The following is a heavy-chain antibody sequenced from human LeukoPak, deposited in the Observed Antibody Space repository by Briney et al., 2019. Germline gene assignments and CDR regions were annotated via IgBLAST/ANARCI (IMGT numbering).Heavy chain of an antibody. D-gene: IGHD1-26*01. CDR2: INLNSGGT. J-gene: IGHJ6*02. CDR3: ARGSATTHYYYNMDV. CDR1: GYTFTGSY. Sequence: ASVKVSCKASGYTFTGSYMHWVRQAPGQGLEWMGWINLNSGGTKHAQKFQGWVTMTRDTSINTVYMELSRLTSDDTAVYYSARGSATTHYYYNMDVWGQGTTVTVSS. V-gene: IGHV1-2*04.